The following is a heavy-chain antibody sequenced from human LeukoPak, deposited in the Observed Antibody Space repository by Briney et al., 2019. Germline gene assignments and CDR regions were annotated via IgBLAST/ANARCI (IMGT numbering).Heavy chain of an antibody. V-gene: IGHV3-9*03. D-gene: IGHD2-2*01. CDR2: ISWNSGSI. CDR1: GFTFDDYA. J-gene: IGHJ4*02. CDR3: AKDLPDAFFDY. Sequence: GGSLRLSCAASGFTFDDYAMHWVRQAPGKGLEWVSGISWNSGSIGYADSVKGRFTISRDNAKNSLYLQMNSLRAEDMALYYCAKDLPDAFFDYWGQGTLVTVSS.